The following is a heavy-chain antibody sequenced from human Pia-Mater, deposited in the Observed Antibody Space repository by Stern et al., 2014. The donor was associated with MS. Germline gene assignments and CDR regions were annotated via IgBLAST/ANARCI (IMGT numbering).Heavy chain of an antibody. V-gene: IGHV3-23*04. CDR1: GFTFSSNA. Sequence: EAQLVESGGGLVKPGGSLRLSCAASGFTFSSNAMTWARQAPGKGLEWVSAISNSGDYTYHADSVKGRFSISRDNSKNTLYLQMNILRADDTAVYYCAKAYFYDSSGNFYYWGQGTLVTVSS. D-gene: IGHD3-22*01. CDR3: AKAYFYDSSGNFYY. CDR2: ISNSGDYT. J-gene: IGHJ4*02.